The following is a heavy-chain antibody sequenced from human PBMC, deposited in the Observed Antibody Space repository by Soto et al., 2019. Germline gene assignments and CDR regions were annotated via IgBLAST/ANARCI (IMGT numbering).Heavy chain of an antibody. V-gene: IGHV3-23*01. CDR2: ISGGGGTT. CDR3: AKTHYFGSGTYYKPDFDY. CDR1: GFTFSNYA. J-gene: IGHJ4*02. D-gene: IGHD3-10*01. Sequence: GGSLRLSCAASGFTFSNYAMSWVRQAPGKGLEWVSGISGGGGTTYYADSVKGRFTISRDNSENTLYLQMNSLRAEDTAVYYCAKTHYFGSGTYYKPDFDYWAQGTPVTVSS.